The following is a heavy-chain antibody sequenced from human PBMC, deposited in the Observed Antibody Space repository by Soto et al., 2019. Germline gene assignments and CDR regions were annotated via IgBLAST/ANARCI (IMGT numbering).Heavy chain of an antibody. D-gene: IGHD3-22*01. Sequence: RGSLIISCASSGFNFSIYSMRWVRQVPGKGLVWASRINSEGTGTIYADSVKGRFTISIDDAKNTLYLQMNSLRAEDTAVYYCVRDYDSSGYNSDYWGQGTTVTVSS. V-gene: IGHV3-74*01. CDR1: GFNFSIYS. J-gene: IGHJ4*02. CDR2: INSEGTGT. CDR3: VRDYDSSGYNSDY.